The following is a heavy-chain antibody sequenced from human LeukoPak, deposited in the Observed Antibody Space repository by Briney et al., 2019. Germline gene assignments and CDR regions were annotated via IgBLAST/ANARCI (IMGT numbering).Heavy chain of an antibody. V-gene: IGHV1-69*04. J-gene: IGHJ4*02. CDR1: GGTFSSYA. D-gene: IGHD3-22*01. CDR3: ARQYYYDSSGSEGN. Sequence: SVKVSCKASGGTFSSYAISWVRQAPGQGLEWMGRIIPILGTANYAQKFQGRVTITADKSTSTAYMELSSLRSEDTAVYYCARQYYYDSSGSEGNWGQGTLVTVSS. CDR2: IIPILGTA.